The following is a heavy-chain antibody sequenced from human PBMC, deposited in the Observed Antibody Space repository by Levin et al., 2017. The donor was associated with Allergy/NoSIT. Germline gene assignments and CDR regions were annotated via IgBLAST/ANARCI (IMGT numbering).Heavy chain of an antibody. CDR2: ISFDGNNK. V-gene: IGHV3-30*18. J-gene: IGHJ4*02. Sequence: GESLKISCTAFGFTFSRHGMHWVRQAPGKGLEWVAVISFDGNNKNYADSVKGRFTISRDNSKNTLNLQMNSLRAEDTAGYYCAKDGSSGGSYGRFDHWGQGALVTVSS. CDR1: GFTFSRHG. CDR3: AKDGSSGGSYGRFDH. D-gene: IGHD3-22*01.